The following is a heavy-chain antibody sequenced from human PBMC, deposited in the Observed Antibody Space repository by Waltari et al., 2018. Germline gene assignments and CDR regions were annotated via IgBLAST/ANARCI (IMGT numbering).Heavy chain of an antibody. D-gene: IGHD6-6*01. V-gene: IGHV4-34*01. CDR3: ARTGYSSSSPLDY. CDR2: INHSGST. CDR1: GGSFSGYY. J-gene: IGHJ4*02. Sequence: QVQLQQWGAGLLKPSETLSLTCAVYGGSFSGYYWSWIRQPPGKGLEWIGEINHSGSTNYNPARKSRVTISVDTSKYQFSLKLSSVTAADTAVDYCARTGYSSSSPLDYWGQGTLVTVSS.